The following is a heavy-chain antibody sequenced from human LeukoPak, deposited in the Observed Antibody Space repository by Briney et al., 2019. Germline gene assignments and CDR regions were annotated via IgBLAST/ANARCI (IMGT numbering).Heavy chain of an antibody. CDR1: GFTFSSYA. CDR3: ARDKKRWLQFEGGYYGMDV. J-gene: IGHJ6*02. Sequence: GGSLRLSCAASGFTFSSYAMHWVRQAPGQRLEWMGWINAGNGNTKYSQKFQGRVTITRDTSASTAYMELSSLRSEDTAVYYCARDKKRWLQFEGGYYGMDVWGQGTTVTVSS. D-gene: IGHD5-24*01. V-gene: IGHV1-3*01. CDR2: INAGNGNT.